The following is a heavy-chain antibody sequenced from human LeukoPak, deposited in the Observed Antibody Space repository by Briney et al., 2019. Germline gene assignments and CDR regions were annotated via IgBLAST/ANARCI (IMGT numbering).Heavy chain of an antibody. Sequence: TSETLSLTCAVYGGSFSGYYWSWIRQPPGKGLEWIGEINHSGSTNYNPSLKSRVTISVDTSKNQFSLKLSSVTAADTAVYYCARGTGIVVVPAATENKYYFDYWGQGTLVTVSS. CDR1: GGSFSGYY. D-gene: IGHD2-2*01. J-gene: IGHJ4*02. CDR3: ARGTGIVVVPAATENKYYFDY. V-gene: IGHV4-34*01. CDR2: INHSGST.